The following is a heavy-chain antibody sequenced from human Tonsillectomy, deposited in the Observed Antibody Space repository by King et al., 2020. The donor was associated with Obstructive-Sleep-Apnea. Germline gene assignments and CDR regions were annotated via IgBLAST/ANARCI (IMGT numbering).Heavy chain of an antibody. CDR1: GGSISRTNW. V-gene: IGHV4-4*02. CDR2: IYHSGST. CDR3: ARDLRHSGSLTFDH. J-gene: IGHJ4*02. D-gene: IGHD1-26*01. Sequence: QLQESGPGLVKPSGTLSLTCAVSGGSISRTNWWSWVRQPPGKGLEWIGEIYHSGSTNYNPTLKSRVTISVDKTKNQFSMQLSSVTAADTAVYYCARDLRHSGSLTFDHWGQGTLVTVSS.